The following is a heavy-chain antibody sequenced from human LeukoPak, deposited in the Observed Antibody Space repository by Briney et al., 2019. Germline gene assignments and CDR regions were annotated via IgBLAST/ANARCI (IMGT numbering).Heavy chain of an antibody. CDR1: GFTFSDYS. Sequence: PGGSLRLSCGASGFTFSDYSMNWVRQAPGKGLAWVASITSAGGYKYYADSVKGRFTISRDNAQNSLFLQMNSLRAEDTAVYFCATSGGFVLPNAITGNWYMDAWARGTSVTVSS. J-gene: IGHJ6*03. D-gene: IGHD2-2*01. CDR2: ITSAGGYK. V-gene: IGHV3-21*01. CDR3: ATSGGFVLPNAITGNWYMDA.